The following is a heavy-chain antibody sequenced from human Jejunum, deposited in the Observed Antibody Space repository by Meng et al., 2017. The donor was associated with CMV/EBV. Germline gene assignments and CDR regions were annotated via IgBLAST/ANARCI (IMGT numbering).Heavy chain of an antibody. CDR3: AKADSDTAMGVYYFRS. D-gene: IGHD5-18*01. CDR1: FTFDDYA. V-gene: IGHV3-43D*03. Sequence: FTFDDYAMHWVRQAPGKGLEWISYISWDGGDIYYADSVKDRFTSSRDNSKNSLYLQMHSLRDEDTGFYYCAKADSDTAMGVYYFRSWGQGTLVTVS. CDR2: ISWDGGDI. J-gene: IGHJ4*02.